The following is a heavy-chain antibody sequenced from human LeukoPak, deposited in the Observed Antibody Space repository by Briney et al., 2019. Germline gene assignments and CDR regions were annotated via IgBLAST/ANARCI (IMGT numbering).Heavy chain of an antibody. J-gene: IGHJ6*02. CDR1: GGSFGGYY. D-gene: IGHD3-10*01. CDR2: INHSGST. V-gene: IGHV4-34*01. CDR3: ATDGSGSYNPPYYYYYGMDV. Sequence: SETLSLTCAVYGGSFGGYYWSWIRQPPGKGLEWIGEINHSGSTNYNPSLKSRVTISVDTSKNQFSLKLSSVTAADTAVYYCATDGSGSYNPPYYYYYGMDVWGQGTTVTVSS.